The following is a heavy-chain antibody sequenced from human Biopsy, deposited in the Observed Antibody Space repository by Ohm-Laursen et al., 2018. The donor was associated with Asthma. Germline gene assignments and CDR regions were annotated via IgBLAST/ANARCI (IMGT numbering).Heavy chain of an antibody. J-gene: IGHJ4*02. Sequence: GSLRLSCSASGFTFDDFGMSWIPQAPGRGRDWVSGINWNGGSTGYEDSVKGRFTISRNNAKNSLYLQMNSLRAEDTALYHCGRDMGGFGSGWFPVEFWGQGTLVTVSS. D-gene: IGHD6-19*01. CDR1: GFTFDDFG. V-gene: IGHV3-20*01. CDR3: GRDMGGFGSGWFPVEF. CDR2: INWNGGST.